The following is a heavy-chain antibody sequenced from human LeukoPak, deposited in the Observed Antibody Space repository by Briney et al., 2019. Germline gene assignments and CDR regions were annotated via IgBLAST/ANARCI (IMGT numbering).Heavy chain of an antibody. J-gene: IGHJ4*02. Sequence: ASVKVSCKASGYTFTSYYMHWVRQAPGQGLEWMGIINPSGGSTSYAQKFQGRVTMTRDMSTSTVYMELSSLRSEDTAVYYCARDLAPRELVPKGVFDYWGQGTLVTVSS. CDR1: GYTFTSYY. CDR3: ARDLAPRELVPKGVFDY. D-gene: IGHD6-13*01. V-gene: IGHV1-46*01. CDR2: INPSGGST.